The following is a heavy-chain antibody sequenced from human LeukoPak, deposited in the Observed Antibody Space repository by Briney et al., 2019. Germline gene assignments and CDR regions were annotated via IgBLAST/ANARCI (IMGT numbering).Heavy chain of an antibody. Sequence: GGSLRLSCAASGFSIRLYVMSWVRQAPGKGLEWVSSISSSSSYIYYADSVKGRFTISRDNAKNSLYLQMNSLRAEDTAVYYCARARSGSYSSLDYWGQGTLVTVSS. CDR2: ISSSSSYI. J-gene: IGHJ4*02. CDR3: ARARSGSYSSLDY. CDR1: GFSIRLYV. V-gene: IGHV3-21*01. D-gene: IGHD1-26*01.